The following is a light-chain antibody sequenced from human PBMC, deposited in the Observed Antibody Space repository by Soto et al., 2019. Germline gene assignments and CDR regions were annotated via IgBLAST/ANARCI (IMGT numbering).Light chain of an antibody. J-gene: IGKJ1*01. CDR2: DVS. Sequence: DIQLTQSPSTLSASVGDRVTITCRASQSISSWLAWYQQKPGKAPKLLIYDVSSLESGVPSRFSGSGSGTKFTLTISSLQPDDFATYYCQQCNTFWTFGQGTKVEIK. CDR1: QSISSW. CDR3: QQCNTFWT. V-gene: IGKV1-5*01.